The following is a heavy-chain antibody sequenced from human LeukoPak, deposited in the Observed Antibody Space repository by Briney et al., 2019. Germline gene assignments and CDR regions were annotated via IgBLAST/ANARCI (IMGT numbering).Heavy chain of an antibody. CDR2: IYNSGSN. V-gene: IGHV4-59*08. D-gene: IGHD3-10*01. J-gene: IGHJ4*02. CDR3: ATRGY. CDR1: GGSISSDY. Sequence: DPSETLSLTCTVAGGSISSDYCQWIRQPPGKGLGWVGYIYNSGSNTYNPSLKRRVTISIDTSKNQFSLKLTSVTAADTAVYYCATRGYWGQGTLVTVSS.